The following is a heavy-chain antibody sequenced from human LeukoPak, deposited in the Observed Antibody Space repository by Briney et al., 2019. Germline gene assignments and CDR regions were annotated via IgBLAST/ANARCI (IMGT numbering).Heavy chain of an antibody. D-gene: IGHD6-19*01. CDR2: IYYSGST. J-gene: IGHJ4*02. CDR3: ASSVAGTGAYYFDY. Sequence: SETLSLTCTVSGGSISSYYWSWIRQPPGKGLEWIGYIYYSGSTNYNPSLKSRVTISVDTSKNQFSLKLSSVTAADTAVYYCASSVAGTGAYYFDYWGQGTLVTVSS. CDR1: GGSISSYY. V-gene: IGHV4-59*01.